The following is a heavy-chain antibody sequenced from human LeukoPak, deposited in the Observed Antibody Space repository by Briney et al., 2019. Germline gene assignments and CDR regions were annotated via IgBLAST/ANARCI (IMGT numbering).Heavy chain of an antibody. Sequence: GGSLRLSCAASGFTFSSYAMHWVRQAPGKGLEWVAVISYDGSNKYYADSVKGRFTISRDNSKNTLYLQMNSLRAEDTAVYYCAKDRVLRYFDWLFDLDYWGQGTLVTVSS. CDR1: GFTFSSYA. CDR3: AKDRVLRYFDWLFDLDY. D-gene: IGHD3-9*01. V-gene: IGHV3-30*04. J-gene: IGHJ4*02. CDR2: ISYDGSNK.